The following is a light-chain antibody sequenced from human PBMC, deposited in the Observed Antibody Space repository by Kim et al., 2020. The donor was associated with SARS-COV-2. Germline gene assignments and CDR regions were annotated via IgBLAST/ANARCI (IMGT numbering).Light chain of an antibody. V-gene: IGKV4-1*01. Sequence: DIVMTQSPDSLAVSLGERATINCKSSQSLLYSSNNKNYLAWYQQKPGQPPKLLFSWASTRESGVPDRFSGSGSGTDFTLTISSLQAEDVAVYYCQQYYNTLPLTFGGGTKLEI. J-gene: IGKJ4*01. CDR2: WAS. CDR3: QQYYNTLPLT. CDR1: QSLLYSSNNKNY.